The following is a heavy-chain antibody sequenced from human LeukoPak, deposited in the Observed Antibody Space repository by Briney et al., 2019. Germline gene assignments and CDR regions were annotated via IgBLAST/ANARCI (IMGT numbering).Heavy chain of an antibody. CDR1: GFTFSDYY. J-gene: IGHJ4*02. V-gene: IGHV3-11*01. CDR2: ISSTGTTI. Sequence: GGSLRLSCAASGFTFSDYYMSWIRQAPGKGLEWISYISSTGTTIYYADSVKGRFTISRDNAKNSLYLQVNSLRAKDTAVYYCARGPFWSGYFDDWGQGTLVTVSS. CDR3: ARGPFWSGYFDD. D-gene: IGHD3-3*01.